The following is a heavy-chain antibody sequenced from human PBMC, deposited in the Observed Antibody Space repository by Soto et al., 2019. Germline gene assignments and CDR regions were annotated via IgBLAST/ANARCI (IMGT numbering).Heavy chain of an antibody. V-gene: IGHV4-34*01. D-gene: IGHD3-10*01. CDR2: INHSGST. CDR3: AGLREVRDYYYYGMDV. CDR1: GGSFSGYY. Sequence: SETLSLTCAVYGGSFSGYYWSWIRQPPGKGLEWIGEINHSGSTNYNPSLKSRVTISVDTSKNQFSLKLSSVTAADTAVYYCAGLREVRDYYYYGMDVWGQGTTVT. J-gene: IGHJ6*02.